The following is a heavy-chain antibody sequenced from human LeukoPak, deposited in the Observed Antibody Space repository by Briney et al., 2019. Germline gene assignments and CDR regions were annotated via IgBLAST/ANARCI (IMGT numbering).Heavy chain of an antibody. J-gene: IGHJ6*03. D-gene: IGHD3-16*01. CDR1: GGSFSSSSYY. Sequence: SETLSLTCSVSGGSFSSSSYYWSWIRQPPGKGLGWIGYIYYSGSTNYNPSLKSRVTISVHTSKNQFSLKLRSVTAADTAVYYCARETSQKGAHYMDVWGKGTTVTISS. V-gene: IGHV4-61*01. CDR2: IYYSGST. CDR3: ARETSQKGAHYMDV.